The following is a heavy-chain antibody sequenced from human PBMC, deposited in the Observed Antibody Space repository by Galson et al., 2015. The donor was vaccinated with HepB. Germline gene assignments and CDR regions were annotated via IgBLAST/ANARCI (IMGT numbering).Heavy chain of an antibody. CDR2: ISTTGTHI. CDR1: GFTFSSST. J-gene: IGHJ4*02. V-gene: IGHV3-48*01. D-gene: IGHD6-25*01. CDR3: VIIILSGGYWYFDY. Sequence: SLRLSCAASGFTFSSSTMNWVRQAPGKGLEWISYISTTGTHIFYPDFVKGRFTVSRDNAKTSLYLQMNRLRVEDTAIYYCVIIILSGGYWYFDYWGQGILVTVSS.